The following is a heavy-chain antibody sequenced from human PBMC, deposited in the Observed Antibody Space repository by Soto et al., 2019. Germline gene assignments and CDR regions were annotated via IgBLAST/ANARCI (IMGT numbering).Heavy chain of an antibody. Sequence: QVQLVQSGAEVRKPGSSVKVSCKASGGTFSRHAISWVRQAPGQGLEWMGGIIPIFGTAKHAQKFQGRVTIIADESTRTVYMELSSLRSECTAMYYCARGWGYDSNDYYYAYWGQGTLVIVSS. CDR3: ARGWGYDSNDYYYAY. V-gene: IGHV1-69*01. J-gene: IGHJ4*02. D-gene: IGHD3-22*01. CDR1: GGTFSRHA. CDR2: IIPIFGTA.